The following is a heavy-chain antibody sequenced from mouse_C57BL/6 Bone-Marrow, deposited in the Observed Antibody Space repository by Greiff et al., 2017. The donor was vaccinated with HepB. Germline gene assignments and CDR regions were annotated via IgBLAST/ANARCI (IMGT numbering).Heavy chain of an antibody. V-gene: IGHV5-16*01. CDR3: AREDYDSSPWYFDV. D-gene: IGHD1-1*01. Sequence: EVNLVESEGGLVQPGSSMKLSCTASGFTFSDYYMAWVRQVPEKGLEWVANINYDGSSTYYLDSLKSRFIISRDNAKNILYLQMSSLKSEDTATYYCAREDYDSSPWYFDVWGTGTTVTVSS. CDR2: INYDGSST. CDR1: GFTFSDYY. J-gene: IGHJ1*03.